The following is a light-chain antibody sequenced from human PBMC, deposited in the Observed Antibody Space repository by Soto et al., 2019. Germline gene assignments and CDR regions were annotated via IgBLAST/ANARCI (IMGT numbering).Light chain of an antibody. CDR3: QQYNNWPRT. CDR1: QSVSTN. J-gene: IGKJ1*01. V-gene: IGKV3-15*01. Sequence: EIVMTQSPATLSVSPGEKAGLSCRASQSVSTNLAWYQQKPGQAPRLLIYGASTRATGIPARFSGSGSGTDFTLTISSLQSEDFAVYYCQQYNNWPRTFGQGTKVDIK. CDR2: GAS.